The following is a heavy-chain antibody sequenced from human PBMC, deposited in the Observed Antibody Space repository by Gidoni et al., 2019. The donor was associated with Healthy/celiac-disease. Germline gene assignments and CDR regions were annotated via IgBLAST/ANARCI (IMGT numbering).Heavy chain of an antibody. CDR3: ASHITYCSSTSCTLWAFDP. V-gene: IGHV1-3*01. D-gene: IGHD2-2*01. Sequence: QVQLVQSGAEVKKPGASVKDSCKASGYTFTRYARPWVRQAPGQRREWMGWINAGNGNTKYSQKFQGRVTITRDTSASTAYMELSSLRSEDTAVYYCASHITYCSSTSCTLWAFDPWGQGTLVTVSS. J-gene: IGHJ5*02. CDR1: GYTFTRYA. CDR2: INAGNGNT.